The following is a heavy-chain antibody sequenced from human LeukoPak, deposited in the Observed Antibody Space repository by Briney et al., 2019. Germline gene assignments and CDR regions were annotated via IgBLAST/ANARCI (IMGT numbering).Heavy chain of an antibody. CDR1: GSSISNDDYY. Sequence: KPSEPLSPTCTFSGSSISNDDYYWRWTREPPGEGLEWIGYIYYSGSTYYNPSLKSRVTISVDTSKNQFSLKLSSVTAADTAVYYCARLRVVQLWPMGGYFDYWGQGTLVTVSS. D-gene: IGHD5-18*01. V-gene: IGHV4-30-4*01. J-gene: IGHJ4*02. CDR2: IYYSGST. CDR3: ARLRVVQLWPMGGYFDY.